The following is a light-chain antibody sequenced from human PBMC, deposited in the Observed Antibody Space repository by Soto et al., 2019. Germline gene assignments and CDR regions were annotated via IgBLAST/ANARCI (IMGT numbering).Light chain of an antibody. V-gene: IGKV4-1*01. J-gene: IGKJ5*01. Sequence: DIVMTQSPDSLAVSLGERATINCKSNQSVFSNSKNSYLSWYQQRPGKAPKLLIYDALTLETGVPSRFSGSGSWTDFIFTNSSLQPEDFATNFWPQDYTFPVTFGQGTRLEIK. CDR2: DAL. CDR1: QSVFSNSKNSY. CDR3: PQDYTFPVT.